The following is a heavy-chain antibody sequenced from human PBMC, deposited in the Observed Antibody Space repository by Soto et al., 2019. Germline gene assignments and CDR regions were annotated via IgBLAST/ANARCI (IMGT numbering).Heavy chain of an antibody. V-gene: IGHV5-10-1*01. CDR3: ASQTYYYDSSGLNWFDP. Sequence: GESLKISCKGSGYSFTSYWISWVRQMPGKGLEWMGRIDPSDSYTNYSPSFQGHVTISADKSISTAYLQWSSLKASDTAMYYCASQTYYYDSSGLNWFDPWGQGTLVTVSS. D-gene: IGHD3-22*01. J-gene: IGHJ5*02. CDR2: IDPSDSYT. CDR1: GYSFTSYW.